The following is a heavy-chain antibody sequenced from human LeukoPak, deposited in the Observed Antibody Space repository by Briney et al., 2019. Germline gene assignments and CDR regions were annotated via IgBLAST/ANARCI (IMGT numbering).Heavy chain of an antibody. V-gene: IGHV3-23*01. D-gene: IGHD1-7*01. CDR3: AKRRGLELLYYYYMDV. Sequence: GGSLRLSCAASGFTFNRYNMNWVRRAPGKGLEWVSAISGSGGSTYYADSVKGRFTISRDNSKNTLYLQMNSLRAEDTAVYYCAKRRGLELLYYYYMDVWGKGTTVTVSS. CDR2: ISGSGGST. J-gene: IGHJ6*03. CDR1: GFTFNRYN.